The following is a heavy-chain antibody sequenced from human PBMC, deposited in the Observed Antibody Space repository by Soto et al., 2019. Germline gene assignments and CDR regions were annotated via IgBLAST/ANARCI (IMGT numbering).Heavy chain of an antibody. Sequence: PSETLSLTCAVYGGSFSGYYWSWIRQPPGKGLEWIGEINHSGSTNYNPSLKSRVTISVDTSKNQFSLKLSSVTAADTAVYYCARGAWDSGYDFDYYYYMDVWGKGTTVTVSS. CDR1: GGSFSGYY. V-gene: IGHV4-34*01. CDR2: INHSGST. CDR3: ARGAWDSGYDFDYYYYMDV. J-gene: IGHJ6*03. D-gene: IGHD5-12*01.